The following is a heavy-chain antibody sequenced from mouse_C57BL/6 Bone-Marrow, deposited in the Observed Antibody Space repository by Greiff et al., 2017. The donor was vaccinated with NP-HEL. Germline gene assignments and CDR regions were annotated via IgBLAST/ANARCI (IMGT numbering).Heavy chain of an antibody. CDR2: INPSSGYT. CDR3: ARAGNYYGHFDY. CDR1: GYTFTSYT. J-gene: IGHJ2*01. V-gene: IGHV1-4*01. D-gene: IGHD1-1*01. Sequence: QVQLQQSGAELARPGASVKMSCKASGYTFTSYTLHWVKQRPGQGLEWIGYINPSSGYTKYNQKFKDKATLTADKSSSTAYMQLSSLTSEDSAVYYCARAGNYYGHFDYWGQGTTRTVSS.